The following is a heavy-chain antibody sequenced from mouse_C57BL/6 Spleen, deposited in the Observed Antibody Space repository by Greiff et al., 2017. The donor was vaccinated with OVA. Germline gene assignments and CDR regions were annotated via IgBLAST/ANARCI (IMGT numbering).Heavy chain of an antibody. CDR1: GFTFTDYY. D-gene: IGHD4-1*01. J-gene: IGHJ1*03. CDR3: ARSLGLDV. V-gene: IGHV7-3*01. Sequence: DVQLVESGGGLVQPGGSLSLSCAASGFTFTDYYMSWVRQPPGKALEWLGFIRNKANGYTTEYSASVKGRFTISRDNSQSILYLQMNALRAEDSATYYCARSLGLDVWGTGTTVTVSS. CDR2: IRNKANGYTT.